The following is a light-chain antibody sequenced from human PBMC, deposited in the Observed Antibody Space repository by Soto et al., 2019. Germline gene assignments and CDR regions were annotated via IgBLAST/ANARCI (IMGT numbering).Light chain of an antibody. CDR3: QQYHIWPPWT. Sequence: EIVMTQSPDTLSVSPGEGASLSCRVSQSIRSNLAWYQQRPGQAPRLLMYGASTRADGIPARFTGSVSGTEFTLTISSLQSEDFAVYYCQQYHIWPPWTSGQGTKVELK. CDR2: GAS. CDR1: QSIRSN. J-gene: IGKJ1*01. V-gene: IGKV3-15*01.